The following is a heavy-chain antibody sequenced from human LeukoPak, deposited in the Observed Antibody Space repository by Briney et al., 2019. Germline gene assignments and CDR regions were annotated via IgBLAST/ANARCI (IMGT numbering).Heavy chain of an antibody. Sequence: GGSLRLSCAASGFTFSSYGMHWVRQAPGKGLEWVAFIRYVGNNKYYSDSVKGRFTISRDNSKNTLYLQMNSLRAEDTAVYYCAKMDYWGQGTLVTVSS. J-gene: IGHJ4*02. CDR1: GFTFSSYG. V-gene: IGHV3-30*02. CDR2: IRYVGNNK. CDR3: AKMDY.